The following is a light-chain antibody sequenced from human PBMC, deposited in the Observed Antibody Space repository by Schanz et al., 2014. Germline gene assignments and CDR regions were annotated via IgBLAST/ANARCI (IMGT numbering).Light chain of an antibody. CDR1: QSVHRNY. J-gene: IGKJ3*01. CDR3: QQSYSPPFT. V-gene: IGKV3-20*01. Sequence: EIVLTQSPGTLSLSPGERATLSCRASQSVHRNYLAWHQQKPGQAPRLLIYGTSIRATGIPDRFSGSGSGTDFTLTISSLQPDDFATYYCQQSYSPPFTFGPGTKVDIK. CDR2: GTS.